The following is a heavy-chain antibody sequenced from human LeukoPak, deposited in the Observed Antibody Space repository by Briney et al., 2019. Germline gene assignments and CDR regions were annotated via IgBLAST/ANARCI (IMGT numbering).Heavy chain of an antibody. D-gene: IGHD1-20*01. V-gene: IGHV3-48*01. J-gene: IGHJ4*02. Sequence: GGSLRLSCAASGFTFSSYSMSWVRQAPGKGLEWVSYICSSSITIDSADSVKGRFTISRDNSKNTLYLQMDSLRTEDTAEYSCVKDRYNCTADRCYGFDHGGQGTLVTVSS. CDR2: ICSSSITI. CDR1: GFTFSSYS. CDR3: VKDRYNCTADRCYGFDH.